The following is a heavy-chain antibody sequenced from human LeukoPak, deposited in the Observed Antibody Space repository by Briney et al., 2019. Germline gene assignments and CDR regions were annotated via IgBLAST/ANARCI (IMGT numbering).Heavy chain of an antibody. CDR1: GFTFSDYY. Sequence: GGSLRLSCAASGFTFSDYYMSWIRQAPGKGLEWLSYISGISTYTNYADSVKGRFTISRDNAKNSLYLQMNSLKTEDTAVYYCARGTLADWGQGTLVTVSS. V-gene: IGHV3-11*03. J-gene: IGHJ4*02. CDR2: ISGISTYT. D-gene: IGHD1-14*01. CDR3: ARGTLAD.